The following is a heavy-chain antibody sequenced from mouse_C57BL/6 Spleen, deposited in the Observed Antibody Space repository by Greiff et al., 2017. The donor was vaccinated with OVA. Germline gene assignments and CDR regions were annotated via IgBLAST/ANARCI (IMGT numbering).Heavy chain of an antibody. J-gene: IGHJ2*01. Sequence: EVQLQQSGPELVKPGASVKISCKASGYTFTDYYMNWVKQSHGKSLEWIGDINPNNGGTSYNQKFKGKATLTVDKSSSPAYMELRSLTSEDSAVYYCARSRAIYYGNYYFDYWGQGTTLTVSS. V-gene: IGHV1-26*01. D-gene: IGHD2-1*01. CDR1: GYTFTDYY. CDR2: INPNNGGT. CDR3: ARSRAIYYGNYYFDY.